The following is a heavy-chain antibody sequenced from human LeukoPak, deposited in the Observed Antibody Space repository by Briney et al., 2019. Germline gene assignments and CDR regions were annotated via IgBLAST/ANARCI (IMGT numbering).Heavy chain of an antibody. CDR2: INSDGSST. CDR1: GFTFSSYW. Sequence: PGGSLRLSCVASGFTFSSYWMHWVRQAPGKGLVWVSRINSDGSSTSYADSVEGRFTISRDNAKNTLYLQMNSLRAEDTAVYYCARVQSGYDVLTGYYSTKHNFDYWGQGTLVTVSS. D-gene: IGHD3-9*01. J-gene: IGHJ4*02. V-gene: IGHV3-74*01. CDR3: ARVQSGYDVLTGYYSTKHNFDY.